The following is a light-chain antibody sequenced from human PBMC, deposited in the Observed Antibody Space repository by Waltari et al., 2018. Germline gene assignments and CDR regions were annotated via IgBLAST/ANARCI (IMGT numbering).Light chain of an antibody. V-gene: IGLV3-19*01. CDR1: SLRSYY. CDR3: HSRDSSGDVL. CDR2: GKN. Sequence: SSELTQDPAVSVALGQTVRITCQGDSLRSYYVSWFHQKSGQAPALVIYGKNNRPSGIADRFSASSSGSTASLTIIGAQAEDEADYYCHSRDSSGDVLIGGGTKLTVV. J-gene: IGLJ2*01.